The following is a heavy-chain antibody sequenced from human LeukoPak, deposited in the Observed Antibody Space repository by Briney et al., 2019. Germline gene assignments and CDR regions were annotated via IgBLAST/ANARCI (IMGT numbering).Heavy chain of an antibody. CDR3: AREYEMTTNRNFDY. V-gene: IGHV3-30*04. CDR2: ISYDGSNK. J-gene: IGHJ4*02. D-gene: IGHD5-24*01. Sequence: GALLLSCAASGFPFISYTMQWVRQAPGKGLESVAVISYDGSNKNYADSVKGRFTISRDNSRDTLYLQMNSLRAEDTAVYYCAREYEMTTNRNFDYWGQGTLVTVSS. CDR1: GFPFISYT.